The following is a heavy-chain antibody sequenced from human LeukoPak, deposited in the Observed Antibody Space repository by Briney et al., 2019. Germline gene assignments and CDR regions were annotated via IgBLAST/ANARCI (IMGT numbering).Heavy chain of an antibody. CDR2: ISYDGSNK. V-gene: IGHV3-30*01. CDR3: AREEQLVGFDY. D-gene: IGHD6-13*01. CDR1: GFTFSSYA. Sequence: GGSLRLSCAASGFTFSSYAMHWVRQAPGKGLEWVAVISYDGSNKYYADSVKGRFTISRDNSKNTLCLQMNSLRAEDTAVYYCAREEQLVGFDYWGQGTLVTVSS. J-gene: IGHJ4*02.